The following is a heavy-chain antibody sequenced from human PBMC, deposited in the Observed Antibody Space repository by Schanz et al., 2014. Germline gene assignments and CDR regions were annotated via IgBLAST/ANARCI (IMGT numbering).Heavy chain of an antibody. CDR1: GGSISRGFYS. J-gene: IGHJ6*02. Sequence: QLQLQESGSGLVKPSQTLSLTCAVSGGSISRGFYSWNWIRQPPGRGLEWIGCIYYSGSTYYNPSLKPRVPISIDRPKDQFSLSLNSVTAADTAVYYCAREDRYYHGLDVWGQGTTVTVS. V-gene: IGHV4-30-2*01. CDR2: IYYSGST. CDR3: AREDRYYHGLDV.